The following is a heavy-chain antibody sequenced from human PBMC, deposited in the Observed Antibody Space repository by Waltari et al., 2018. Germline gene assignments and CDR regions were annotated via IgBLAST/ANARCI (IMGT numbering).Heavy chain of an antibody. V-gene: IGHV3-30*01. Sequence: QVQLVESGGGVVQPGRSLRLSCAASGFTFSSYGMHWVRQAPGKGPEWGAVMADDGSDKKYADSVKGRFTISRDNTKKTLYLQMNSLRAEDTAVYYCARGGEGPYFDYGGQGALVTVSS. CDR3: ARGGEGPYFDY. CDR1: GFTFSSYG. D-gene: IGHD3-16*01. CDR2: MADDGSDK. J-gene: IGHJ4*02.